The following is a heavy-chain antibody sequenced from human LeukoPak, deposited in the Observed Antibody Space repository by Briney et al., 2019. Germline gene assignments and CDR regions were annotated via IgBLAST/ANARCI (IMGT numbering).Heavy chain of an antibody. CDR1: GGSFSGYY. CDR3: ARGPYYYGSGNSYNRFNVVY. V-gene: IGHV4-34*01. Sequence: SETLSLTCAVYGGSFSGYYWTWIRQPPGKGLEWIGEINHGGSANFNPSLKSRVTISIDTSKTQFSLKLNSVTAADTAVYYCARGPYYYGSGNSYNRFNVVYWGQGTLVTVSS. D-gene: IGHD3-10*01. J-gene: IGHJ4*02. CDR2: INHGGSA.